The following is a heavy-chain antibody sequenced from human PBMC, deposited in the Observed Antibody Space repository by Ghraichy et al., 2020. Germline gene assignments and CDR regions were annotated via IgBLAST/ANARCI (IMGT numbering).Heavy chain of an antibody. CDR3: ARQLSSGPRNFDY. J-gene: IGHJ4*02. Sequence: SETLSLTCAVSGYSISSGYYWGWIRQPPGKGLEWIGTIYHSGSTYYNPSLNSRVTISVDTFKNHFSLKLSAVTAADTAVFYCARQLSSGPRNFDYWGQGTLVTVSS. V-gene: IGHV4-38-2*01. CDR1: GYSISSGYY. D-gene: IGHD6-19*01. CDR2: IYHSGST.